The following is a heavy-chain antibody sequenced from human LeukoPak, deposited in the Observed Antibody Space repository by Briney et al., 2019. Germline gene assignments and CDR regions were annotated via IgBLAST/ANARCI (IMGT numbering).Heavy chain of an antibody. D-gene: IGHD5-18*01. V-gene: IGHV4-30-2*01. CDR3: ATGYSYERGDAFDI. CDR2: IYHSGST. J-gene: IGHJ3*02. CDR1: GGSISSGGYS. Sequence: PSQTLSLTCAVSGGSISSGGYSWSWIRQPPGEGLEWIGYIYHSGSTYYNPSLKSRVTISVDRSKNQFSLKLSSVTAADTAVYYCATGYSYERGDAFDIWGQGTMVTVSS.